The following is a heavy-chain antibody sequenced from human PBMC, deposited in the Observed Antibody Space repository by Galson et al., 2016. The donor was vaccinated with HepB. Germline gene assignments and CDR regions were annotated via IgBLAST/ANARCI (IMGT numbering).Heavy chain of an antibody. CDR3: ARLYGAGTYWPDF. V-gene: IGHV4-39*01. Sequence: SETLSLTCTVSSVSINSPSYFWGWLRQAPGKRPEWIATIYYTGRKDYNPSLNNRVTISADTSQNQLSVTLRSVTAADSAKYYCARLYGAGTYWPDFWGQGILVTVSA. J-gene: IGHJ4*02. D-gene: IGHD3-10*01. CDR1: SVSINSPSYF. CDR2: IYYTGRK.